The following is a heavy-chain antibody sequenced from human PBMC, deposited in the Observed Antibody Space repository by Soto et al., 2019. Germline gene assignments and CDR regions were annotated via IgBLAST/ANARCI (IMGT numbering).Heavy chain of an antibody. CDR1: GGSISSGGYY. D-gene: IGHD4-17*01. CDR2: ISYSGST. Sequence: SETLSLTCTVSGGSISSGGYYWSWIRQHPGTGLEWIGHISYSGSTYYNTSLKSRVTISVDTSKNQFSLKLSSVTAADMAVYYCATTYGASSGYFHHWSQGTLVTVSS. J-gene: IGHJ1*01. CDR3: ATTYGASSGYFHH. V-gene: IGHV4-31*03.